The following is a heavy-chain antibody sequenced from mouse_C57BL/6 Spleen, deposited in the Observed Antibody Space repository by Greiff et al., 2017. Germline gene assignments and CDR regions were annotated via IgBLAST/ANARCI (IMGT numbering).Heavy chain of an antibody. CDR1: GYTFTSYD. CDR3: ARLGDYYCSSYVVFAY. V-gene: IGHV1-85*01. Sequence: VQLQQSGPELVKPGASVKLSCKASGYTFTSYDINWATQRPGQGLEWIGWLYPRDGRNKYSEKFKGKATLTVDTSSSTAYMELHSLSSADSAVYFCARLGDYYCSSYVVFAYWGQGTLVTVSA. D-gene: IGHD1-1*01. CDR2: LYPRDGRN. J-gene: IGHJ3*01.